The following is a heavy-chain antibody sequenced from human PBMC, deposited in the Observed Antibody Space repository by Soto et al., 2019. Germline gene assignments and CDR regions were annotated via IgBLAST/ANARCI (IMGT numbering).Heavy chain of an antibody. Sequence: ASVKVSCKASGYTFSRYGISWVRQAPGQGLEWVGWISGFNGNTKESEKLQGRVTLTTDTVANTAHMELRGLRSDDTAVYYCARASAYSTPWSFDNWGQGTLVTVSS. CDR1: GYTFSRYG. CDR2: ISGFNGNT. D-gene: IGHD6-13*01. CDR3: ARASAYSTPWSFDN. J-gene: IGHJ4*02. V-gene: IGHV1-18*01.